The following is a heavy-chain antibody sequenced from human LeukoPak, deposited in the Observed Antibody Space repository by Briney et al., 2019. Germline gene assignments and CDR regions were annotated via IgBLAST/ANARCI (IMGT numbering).Heavy chain of an antibody. CDR3: AKDFHDSSGYYWGY. CDR2: ISGSGGST. Sequence: GGSLRLSCAASGFTFSSYAMSWVRQAPGKGLEWVSAISGSGGSTYYADSVKGRFTISRDNSKNTLYLQMNSLRAEDTAVYYCAKDFHDSSGYYWGYWGQGTLVTVSS. J-gene: IGHJ4*02. D-gene: IGHD3-22*01. CDR1: GFTFSSYA. V-gene: IGHV3-23*01.